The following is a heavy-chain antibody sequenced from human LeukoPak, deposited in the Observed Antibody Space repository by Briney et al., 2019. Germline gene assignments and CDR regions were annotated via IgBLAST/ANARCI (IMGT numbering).Heavy chain of an antibody. CDR2: IYHSGST. Sequence: SETLSLTCAVSGYSISSGYYWGWIRQPPGKGLEWIGSIYHSGSTYYNPPLKSRVTISVDTSKNQFSLKLSSVTAADTAVYYCTRPSIAARSFFDYWGQGTLVTVSS. CDR1: GYSISSGYY. D-gene: IGHD6-6*01. J-gene: IGHJ4*02. CDR3: TRPSIAARSFFDY. V-gene: IGHV4-38-2*01.